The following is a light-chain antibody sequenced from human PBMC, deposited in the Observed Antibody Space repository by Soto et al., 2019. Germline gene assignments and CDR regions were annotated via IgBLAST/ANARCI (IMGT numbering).Light chain of an antibody. V-gene: IGLV2-23*03. CDR1: SSDVGSYNL. CDR2: EGS. J-gene: IGLJ2*01. Sequence: QSALTQPASVSGSPGQSITISCTGTSSDVGSYNLVSWYQQHPGKAPKLMIYEGSKRPSGVSNRFSGSKSGNTASLTISGLQAEDEADYYCCSYAGSSTFSGLFGEGTKLTV. CDR3: CSYAGSSTFSGL.